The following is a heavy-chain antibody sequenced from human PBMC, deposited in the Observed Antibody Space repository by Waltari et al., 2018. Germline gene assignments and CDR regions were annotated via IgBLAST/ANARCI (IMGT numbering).Heavy chain of an antibody. V-gene: IGHV1-46*01. D-gene: IGHD3-10*01. CDR1: GYTFTSYY. Sequence: QVQLVQSGAAVKKPGASVKVSCKASGYTFTSYYIHWVRPAPGQGLECMWIIKPSGDKISYAQKFQGRVTMTGDTATSTVYMELSSLRYEDTAIYYCAREVGGWYVDYWGQGTLVTVSS. J-gene: IGHJ4*02. CDR2: IKPSGDKI. CDR3: AREVGGWYVDY.